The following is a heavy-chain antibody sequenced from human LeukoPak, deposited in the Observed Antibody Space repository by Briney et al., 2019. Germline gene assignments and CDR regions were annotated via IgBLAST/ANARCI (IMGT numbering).Heavy chain of an antibody. V-gene: IGHV4-4*07. CDR3: ARTRYCSGGSCYYYYYYMDV. J-gene: IGHJ6*03. Sequence: PSETLSLTCAVSGGSISSYYCSWIRQPAGKGLEWIGRIYTSGSTHYNPSLKSRVTMSVDTSKNQCSLKLSSVTAADTAVYYCARTRYCSGGSCYYYYYYMDVWGKGTTVTVSS. CDR2: IYTSGST. D-gene: IGHD2-15*01. CDR1: GGSISSYY.